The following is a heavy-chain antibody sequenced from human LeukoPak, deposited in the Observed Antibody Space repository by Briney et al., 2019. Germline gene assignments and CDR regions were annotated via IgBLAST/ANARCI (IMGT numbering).Heavy chain of an antibody. Sequence: SETLSLTCTVSGGSISSSSYYWGWIRQPPGKGLEWIGSIYYSGSTYYNPSLKSRVTISVDTSKNQFSLKLSSVTAADTAVYYCAREAYDSGNFRTDYYYMDVWGIGTTVTVSS. CDR2: IYYSGST. CDR1: GGSISSSSYY. D-gene: IGHD3-10*01. V-gene: IGHV4-39*07. CDR3: AREAYDSGNFRTDYYYMDV. J-gene: IGHJ6*03.